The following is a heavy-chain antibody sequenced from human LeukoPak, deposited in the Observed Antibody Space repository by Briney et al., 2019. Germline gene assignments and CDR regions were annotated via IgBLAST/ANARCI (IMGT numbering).Heavy chain of an antibody. Sequence: GGSLRLSCAASGFTFSSYNMNWVRQAPGKGLEWVAVISYDGSNKYYADSVKGRFTTSRDNSKNTLYLQMNSLRAEDTAVYYCARDRLERTIFGVVIIGFDYWGQGTLVTVSS. CDR1: GFTFSSYN. CDR3: ARDRLERTIFGVVIIGFDY. D-gene: IGHD3-3*01. V-gene: IGHV3-30*03. J-gene: IGHJ4*02. CDR2: ISYDGSNK.